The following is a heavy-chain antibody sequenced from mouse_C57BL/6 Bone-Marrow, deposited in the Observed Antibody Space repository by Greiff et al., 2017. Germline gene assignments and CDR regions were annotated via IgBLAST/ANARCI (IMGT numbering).Heavy chain of an antibody. V-gene: IGHV1-54*01. CDR2: INPGSGGT. J-gene: IGHJ2*01. CDR1: GYAFTNYL. Sequence: VQLQQSGAELVRPGTSVKVSCKASGYAFTNYLIEWVKQRPGQGLEWIGVINPGSGGTNYNEKFKGKATLTADKSSSTAYMQLSSLTSEDSAVYFCARKDYGLLNYWGQGTTLTVSS. CDR3: ARKDYGLLNY. D-gene: IGHD1-1*02.